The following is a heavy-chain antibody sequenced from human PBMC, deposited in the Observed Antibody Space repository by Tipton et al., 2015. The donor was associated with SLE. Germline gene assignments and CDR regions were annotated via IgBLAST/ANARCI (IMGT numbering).Heavy chain of an antibody. J-gene: IGHJ3*02. D-gene: IGHD3-10*01. CDR3: ARDRTLITMVRGVIPDAFDI. Sequence: TLSLTCTVSGDSISSGTYSWAWIRQPPGKGLEWIASISYSGNTYYNPSLKSRVTISADTSKNQFSLKLSSVTAADTAVYYCARDRTLITMVRGVIPDAFDIWGQGTMVTVSS. CDR2: ISYSGNT. V-gene: IGHV4-39*07. CDR1: GDSISSGTYS.